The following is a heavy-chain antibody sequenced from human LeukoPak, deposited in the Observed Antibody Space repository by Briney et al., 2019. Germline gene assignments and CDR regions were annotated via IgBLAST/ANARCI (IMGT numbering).Heavy chain of an antibody. J-gene: IGHJ4*02. CDR3: ARLWSSDYFDY. V-gene: IGHV4-34*01. D-gene: IGHD3-3*01. Sequence: PSETLSLTCAVYGGSFSGYYWSWVRQPPGKGLEWIGEIYHSGSTIYNPSLKSRVTISVDKSKNQFSLKLTSLTAADTAVYYCARLWSSDYFDYWGQGTLVTVSS. CDR2: IYHSGST. CDR1: GGSFSGYY.